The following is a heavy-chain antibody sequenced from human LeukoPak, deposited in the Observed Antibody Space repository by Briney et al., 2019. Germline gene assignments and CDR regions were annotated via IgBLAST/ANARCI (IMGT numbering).Heavy chain of an antibody. Sequence: NPSETLSLTCTVSGGSISSYYWSWIRQPPGKGLEWIGYIYYSGSTNYNPPLKSRVTISVDTSKNQFSLKLSSVTAADTAVYYCARHRHIVATFDHWGQGTLVTVSS. D-gene: IGHD5-12*01. CDR3: ARHRHIVATFDH. J-gene: IGHJ4*02. CDR1: GGSISSYY. CDR2: IYYSGST. V-gene: IGHV4-59*08.